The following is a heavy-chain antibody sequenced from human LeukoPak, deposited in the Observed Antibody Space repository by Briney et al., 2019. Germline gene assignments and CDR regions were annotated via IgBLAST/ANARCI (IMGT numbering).Heavy chain of an antibody. Sequence: GGSLRLSCAPSGFTFRDDYMSWIRQAPGKGLEWVSYVSSSGSTIYYADSVKGRFTISRGNAKNSLYLHMKSVKGEDTPVYYSARVGPGWSCWGQGTLVSVCS. CDR1: GFTFRDDY. CDR3: ARVGPGWSC. D-gene: IGHD3-9*01. CDR2: VSSSGSTI. J-gene: IGHJ4*02. V-gene: IGHV3-11*04.